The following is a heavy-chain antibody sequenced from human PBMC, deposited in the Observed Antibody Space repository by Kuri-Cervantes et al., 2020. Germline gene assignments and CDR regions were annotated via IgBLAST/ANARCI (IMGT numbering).Heavy chain of an antibody. CDR1: GYTFTSYY. CDR3: ASGRPWELRGGWFDP. V-gene: IGHV1-46*01. D-gene: IGHD1-26*01. CDR2: INPSGGST. J-gene: IGHJ5*02. Sequence: ASVKVSCKASGYTFTSYYMHWVRQAPGQGLEWMGIINPSGGSTSYAQKFQGRVTMTRDTSTSTVYMELSSLRSEDTAGYYCASGRPWELRGGWFDPCGQGILV.